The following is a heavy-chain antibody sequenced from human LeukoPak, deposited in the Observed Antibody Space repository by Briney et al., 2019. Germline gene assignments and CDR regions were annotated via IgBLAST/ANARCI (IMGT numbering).Heavy chain of an antibody. Sequence: SETLSLTCTVSGGSISSYYWSWIWQPPGKGLEWIGYLYYTGSTNYNPSLKSRVTISVDTSKNQFSLRLSSVTAADTAVFYCARHSGIAARFDYWGQGTLVTVSS. CDR2: LYYTGST. D-gene: IGHD6-6*01. CDR3: ARHSGIAARFDY. CDR1: GGSISSYY. J-gene: IGHJ4*02. V-gene: IGHV4-59*08.